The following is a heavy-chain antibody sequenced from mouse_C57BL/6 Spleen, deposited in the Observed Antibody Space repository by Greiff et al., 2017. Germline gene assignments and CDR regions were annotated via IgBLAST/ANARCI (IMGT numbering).Heavy chain of an antibody. D-gene: IGHD3-2*02. Sequence: QVQLQQPGAELVKPGASVKLSCKASGYTFTSYWMQWVKQRPGQGLEWIGEIDPSDSYTNYNQKFKGKATLTVDTSSSTAYMQLSSLTSEDSAVYYCARGGEPSAQATVAYWGQGTLVTVSA. CDR2: IDPSDSYT. J-gene: IGHJ3*01. CDR1: GYTFTSYW. CDR3: ARGGEPSAQATVAY. V-gene: IGHV1-50*01.